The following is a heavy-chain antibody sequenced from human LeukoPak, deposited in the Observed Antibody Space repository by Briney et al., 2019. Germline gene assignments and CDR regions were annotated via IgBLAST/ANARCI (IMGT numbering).Heavy chain of an antibody. J-gene: IGHJ4*02. CDR3: ARGNFGVVIEGYDY. V-gene: IGHV1-69*05. CDR2: IIPIFGTA. D-gene: IGHD3-3*01. Sequence: ASVKVSCKASGGTFSSYAISWVRQAPGQGLEWMGGIIPIFGTANYAQRFQGRVTITTDESTSTAYIELSSLRSEDTAVYYCARGNFGVVIEGYDYWGQGTLVTVSS. CDR1: GGTFSSYA.